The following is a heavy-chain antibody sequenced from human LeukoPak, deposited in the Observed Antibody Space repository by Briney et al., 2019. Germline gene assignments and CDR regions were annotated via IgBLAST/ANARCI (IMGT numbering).Heavy chain of an antibody. V-gene: IGHV3-15*01. J-gene: IGHJ3*02. D-gene: IGHD3-9*01. Sequence: GGSLRLSCAASGFNFNMAWMSWVRQAPGKGLEWVGRIKGRSEGGTADYGATAKGRFNIFKYDSKKTLYLQMDSLTTEDTGVYYCTTSYVLTGYFLPDGFDIWGQGTKVTVSS. CDR2: IKGRSEGGTA. CDR1: GFNFNMAW. CDR3: TTSYVLTGYFLPDGFDI.